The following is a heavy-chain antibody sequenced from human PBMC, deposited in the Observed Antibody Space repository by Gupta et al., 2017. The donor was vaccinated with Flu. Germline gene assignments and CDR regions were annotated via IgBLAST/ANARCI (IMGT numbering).Heavy chain of an antibody. CDR1: GFTFRNYA. CDR2: ISSSSSYI. V-gene: IGHV3-21*02. Sequence: EVQLVESGGGPGKPGGSLRLSCAATGFTFRNYAVNWVRQAPGKGLEWFSSISSSSSYIYYADSVKGRFTISRDNAKNSLYLQMNSLRVDDTAVYYCARAWDCSGGSCYLDYWGQGTLVTVSS. J-gene: IGHJ4*02. D-gene: IGHD2-15*01. CDR3: ARAWDCSGGSCYLDY.